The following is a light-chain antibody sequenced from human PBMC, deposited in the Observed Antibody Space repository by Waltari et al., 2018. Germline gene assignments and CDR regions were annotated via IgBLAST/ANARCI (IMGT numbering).Light chain of an antibody. V-gene: IGKV1-5*03. CDR3: QQYYRPPWT. CDR1: EIFNSW. CDR2: KAA. Sequence: DIQMTQSASTLSASVGDRVTITCRASEIFNSWLAWHQQKPGKAPELLSFKAATLERGVPSGFSGSGSGTEFTLTISSLQPDDFATYYCQQYYRPPWTFGQGTKVDIK. J-gene: IGKJ1*01.